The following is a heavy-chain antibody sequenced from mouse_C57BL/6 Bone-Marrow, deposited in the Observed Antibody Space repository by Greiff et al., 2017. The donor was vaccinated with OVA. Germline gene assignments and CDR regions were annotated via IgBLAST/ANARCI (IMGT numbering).Heavy chain of an antibody. CDR2: IHPSDSDT. V-gene: IGHV1-74*04. CDR1: GYTFTSYW. Sequence: LQESGTVLARPGASVKMSCKTSGYTFTSYWMHWVKQRPGQGLEWIGRIHPSDSDTNYNQKFKGKATLTVDKSSSTAYMQLSSLTSEDSAVYYCAIYYSNYVAMDYWGQGTSVTVSS. CDR3: AIYYSNYVAMDY. D-gene: IGHD2-5*01. J-gene: IGHJ4*01.